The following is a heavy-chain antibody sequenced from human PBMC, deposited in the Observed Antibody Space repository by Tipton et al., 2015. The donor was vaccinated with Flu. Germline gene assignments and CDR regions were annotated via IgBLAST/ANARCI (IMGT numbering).Heavy chain of an antibody. CDR2: LYDSGLT. J-gene: IGHJ1*01. CDR3: ARYGTYDGSRYFQH. D-gene: IGHD1-26*01. CDR1: GGSIGSSTYY. Sequence: TLSLTCTVFGGSIGSSTYYWGWIRQPPGKGLEWIGSLYDSGLTYYNPSLKSRVTISLDTSKNQFSLKLISVTAADTAVYYCARYGTYDGSRYFQHWGQGTLVTVSS. V-gene: IGHV4-39*07.